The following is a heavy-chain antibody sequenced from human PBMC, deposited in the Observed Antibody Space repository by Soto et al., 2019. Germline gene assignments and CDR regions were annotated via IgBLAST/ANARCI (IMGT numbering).Heavy chain of an antibody. CDR3: ARGVKLRYFDWLLSLTAFDY. CDR1: GFTFSSYS. CDR2: ISSSSSTI. D-gene: IGHD3-9*01. Sequence: GGSLRLSCAASGFTFSSYSMNWVRQAPGKGLEWVSYISSSSSTIYYADSVKGRFTISRDNAKNSLYLQMNSLRDEDTAVYYCARGVKLRYFDWLLSLTAFDYWGQGTLVTVSS. J-gene: IGHJ4*02. V-gene: IGHV3-48*02.